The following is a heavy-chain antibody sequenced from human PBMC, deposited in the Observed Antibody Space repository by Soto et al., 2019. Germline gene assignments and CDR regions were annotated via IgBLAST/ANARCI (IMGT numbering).Heavy chain of an antibody. CDR2: IYYSGST. J-gene: IGHJ5*02. Sequence: PSETLSLTCTVSGGSISSYYWSWIRQPPGKGLEWIGYIYYSGSTNYNPSLKSRVTISVDTSKNQFSLKLSSVTAADTAVYYRARGGLDDYGDYSWWFDPWGQGTLVTVS. CDR1: GGSISSYY. V-gene: IGHV4-59*01. D-gene: IGHD4-17*01. CDR3: ARGGLDDYGDYSWWFDP.